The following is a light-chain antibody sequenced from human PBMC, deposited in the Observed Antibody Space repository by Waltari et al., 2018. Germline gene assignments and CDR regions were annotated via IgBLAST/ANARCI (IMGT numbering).Light chain of an antibody. V-gene: IGKV3-11*01. CDR1: QSVSRH. CDR3: QQRSTWPSLT. J-gene: IGKJ4*01. CDR2: DAS. Sequence: EIVLTQSPATLSLSPGERASISCRASQSVSRHLAWYQQKPGQAPRLLMYDASNRAPGIPLRFSGSGSGTDFTLTISSLEPEDFAVYYCQQRSTWPSLTFGGGTKVEIK.